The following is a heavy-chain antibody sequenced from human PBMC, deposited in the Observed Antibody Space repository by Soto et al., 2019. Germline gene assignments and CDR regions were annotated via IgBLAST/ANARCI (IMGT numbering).Heavy chain of an antibody. Sequence: GASVKVSCKASGYTFTSYYMHWVRQAPGQGLEWMGIINPSGGSTSYAQEFQGRVTMTRDTSTSTVYMELSSLRSEDTAVYYCAREFAGYSYGYNYYGMDVWGQGTTVTVSS. CDR2: INPSGGST. CDR3: AREFAGYSYGYNYYGMDV. CDR1: GYTFTSYY. V-gene: IGHV1-46*01. J-gene: IGHJ6*02. D-gene: IGHD5-18*01.